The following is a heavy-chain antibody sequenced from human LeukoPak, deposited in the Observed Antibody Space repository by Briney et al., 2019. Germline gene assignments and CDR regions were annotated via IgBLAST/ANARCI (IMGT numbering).Heavy chain of an antibody. Sequence: GASVKVSCKASGYTFTSYDINWVRQATGQGLEWMGWMNPNSGNTGYAQKFQGRATMTRDTSISTAYMELSRLRSDDTAVYYCARDRYSGSSGDYWGQGTLVTVSS. J-gene: IGHJ4*02. CDR3: ARDRYSGSSGDY. CDR2: MNPNSGNT. CDR1: GYTFTSYD. D-gene: IGHD1-26*01. V-gene: IGHV1-8*01.